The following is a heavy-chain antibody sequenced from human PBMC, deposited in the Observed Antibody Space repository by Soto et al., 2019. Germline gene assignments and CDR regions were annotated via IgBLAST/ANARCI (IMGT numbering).Heavy chain of an antibody. D-gene: IGHD5-18*01. CDR2: IYPDDSDT. CDR3: ARQQSAVVTAPSVH. V-gene: IGHV5-51*01. CDR1: GYNFSTYW. J-gene: IGHJ4*02. Sequence: PGESLKISCKGSGYNFSTYWIAWVRQMPGKGLEWMGIIYPDDSDTRYSPSFKGQVTMSADKSISTAYLQWSSLKASDTALYYCARQQSAVVTAPSVHWGQGTLVTVPS.